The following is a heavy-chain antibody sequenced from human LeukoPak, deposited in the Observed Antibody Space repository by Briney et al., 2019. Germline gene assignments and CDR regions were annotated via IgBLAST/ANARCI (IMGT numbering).Heavy chain of an antibody. J-gene: IGHJ4*02. CDR1: GGTFSSYA. Sequence: SVKVSCKASGGTFSSYAISWVRQAPGQGLEWMGRIIPILGIANYAQKFQGRVTITADKSTSTAYMELSSLRSEDTAVYYCARTTVVTPGYFDYWGQGTLVTVSS. D-gene: IGHD4-23*01. CDR3: ARTTVVTPGYFDY. CDR2: IIPILGIA. V-gene: IGHV1-69*04.